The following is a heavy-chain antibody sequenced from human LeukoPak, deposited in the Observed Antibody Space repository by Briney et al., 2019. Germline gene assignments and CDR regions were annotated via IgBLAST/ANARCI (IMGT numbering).Heavy chain of an antibody. CDR1: GFTFSSYW. V-gene: IGHV3-7*01. D-gene: IGHD3-22*01. J-gene: IGHJ6*02. CDR3: ARDWYYYDSSSYGMDV. CDR2: IKQDGSEK. Sequence: GGSLRLSCAASGFTFSSYWMSWVRQAPGKGLEWVAHIKQDGSEKYYVDSVKGRFTISRDNAKNSLYLQMNSLRAEDTAVYYCARDWYYYDSSSYGMDVWGQGTTVTVSS.